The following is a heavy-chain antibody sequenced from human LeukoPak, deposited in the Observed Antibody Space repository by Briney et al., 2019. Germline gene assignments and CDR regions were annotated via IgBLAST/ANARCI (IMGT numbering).Heavy chain of an antibody. CDR2: INPNSGGT. J-gene: IGHJ5*02. Sequence: ASGKVSCKASGYTFTGYYMHWVRQAPGQGLEWMGWINPNSGGTNYAQKFQGRVTMTRDTSISTAYMELSRLRSDDTAVYYCAREWGSSSWFNWFDPWGQGTLVTVSS. CDR3: AREWGSSSWFNWFDP. V-gene: IGHV1-2*02. D-gene: IGHD6-13*01. CDR1: GYTFTGYY.